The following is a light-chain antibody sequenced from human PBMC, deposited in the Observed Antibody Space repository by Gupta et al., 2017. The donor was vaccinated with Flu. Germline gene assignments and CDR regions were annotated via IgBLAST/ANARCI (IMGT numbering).Light chain of an antibody. CDR2: AAS. Sequence: DIQMTQSPSSLSASVGDRVTITCRASQNIGNYLNWYQQKPGKAPDLLIYAASSVQTGVPSRFSGSSSVTDFTLTISRLQPEDFATYYCQHTDSTLWTFGQGTTVDIK. V-gene: IGKV1-39*01. J-gene: IGKJ1*01. CDR3: QHTDSTLWT. CDR1: QNIGNY.